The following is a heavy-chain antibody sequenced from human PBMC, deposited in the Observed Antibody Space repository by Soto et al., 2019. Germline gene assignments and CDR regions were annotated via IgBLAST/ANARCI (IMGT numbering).Heavy chain of an antibody. J-gene: IGHJ4*02. Sequence: GRSLRLSCAASGFTFSSYSMNWVRQAPGKGLEWVSSISSSSSYIYYADSVKGRFTISRDNAKNSLYLQMNSLRAEDTAVYYCASIGTTYYYDSSGYNGDFDYWGQGTLVTVSS. D-gene: IGHD3-22*01. V-gene: IGHV3-21*01. CDR2: ISSSSSYI. CDR1: GFTFSSYS. CDR3: ASIGTTYYYDSSGYNGDFDY.